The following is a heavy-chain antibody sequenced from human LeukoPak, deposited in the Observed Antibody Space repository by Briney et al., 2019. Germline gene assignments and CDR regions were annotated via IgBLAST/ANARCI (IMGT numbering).Heavy chain of an antibody. J-gene: IGHJ3*02. CDR2: ISYDGSNK. D-gene: IGHD6-19*01. V-gene: IGHV3-30*03. CDR3: ARPNIAVAGYHDAFDI. CDR1: GFTFSSYG. Sequence: GGSLRLSCAASGFTFSSYGMHWVRQAPGKGLEWVAVISYDGSNKYYADSVKGRFTISRDNSKNTLYLQMNSLRAEDTAVYYCARPNIAVAGYHDAFDIWGQGTMVTVSS.